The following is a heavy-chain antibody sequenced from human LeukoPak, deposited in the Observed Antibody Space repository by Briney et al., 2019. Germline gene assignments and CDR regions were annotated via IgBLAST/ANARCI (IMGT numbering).Heavy chain of an antibody. CDR1: GFTFSGYW. V-gene: IGHV3-74*01. Sequence: GESLRLSCVASGFTFSGYWMHWVRQVPGKRLMWVSRVNGDGSRTIYADTVKGRFTISRDNAKNTLYLQMNSLRAEDTAVYYCTRDPRNLGLDPWGQGTLVTVSS. J-gene: IGHJ5*02. D-gene: IGHD7-27*01. CDR3: TRDPRNLGLDP. CDR2: VNGDGSRT.